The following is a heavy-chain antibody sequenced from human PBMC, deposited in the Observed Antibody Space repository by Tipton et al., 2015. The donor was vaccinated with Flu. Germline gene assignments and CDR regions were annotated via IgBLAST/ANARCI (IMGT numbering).Heavy chain of an antibody. CDR3: ARDGSGVGYYDFWSGYPSRWFDP. Sequence: VQLVQSGGGLVKPGGSLRLSCAASGFTFSSYSMNWVRQAPGKGLEWVSSISSSSSYIYYADSVKGRFTISRDNAKNSLYLQMNSLRAEDTAVYYRARDGSGVGYYDFWSGYPSRWFDPWGQGTLVTVSS. CDR1: GFTFSSYS. V-gene: IGHV3-21*01. D-gene: IGHD3-3*01. CDR2: ISSSSSYI. J-gene: IGHJ5*02.